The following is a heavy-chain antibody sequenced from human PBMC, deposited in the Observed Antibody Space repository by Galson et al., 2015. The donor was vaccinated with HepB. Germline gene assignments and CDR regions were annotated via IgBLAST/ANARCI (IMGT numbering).Heavy chain of an antibody. Sequence: SLRLSCAASGFTFSNYAMSWVRQAPGKGLDWVAAISGAGDYGYYADSVKGRFAISRDNSKNTLYLQMNSLRAEDTAVYYCAKGVITYSDSRGYYYPFDNWGQGTLVTVSS. CDR2: ISGAGDYG. D-gene: IGHD3-22*01. J-gene: IGHJ4*02. CDR3: AKGVITYSDSRGYYYPFDN. V-gene: IGHV3-23*01. CDR1: GFTFSNYA.